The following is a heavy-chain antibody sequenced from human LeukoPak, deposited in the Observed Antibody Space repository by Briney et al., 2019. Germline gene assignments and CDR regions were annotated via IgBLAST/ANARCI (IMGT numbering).Heavy chain of an antibody. CDR1: GFTFCRYA. CDR3: ARDSALLVPDALDY. CDR2: RSYDGSNK. J-gene: IGHJ4*02. D-gene: IGHD2-2*01. Sequence: PGGSLRLSCAASGFTFCRYAMHGVPRSPGGGVVWVADRSYDGSNKYYADSVKRRFTISRDHSKNTLYLQMNSLRAEDTAVYYCARDSALLVPDALDYWGQGTLVTVSS. V-gene: IGHV3-30-3*01.